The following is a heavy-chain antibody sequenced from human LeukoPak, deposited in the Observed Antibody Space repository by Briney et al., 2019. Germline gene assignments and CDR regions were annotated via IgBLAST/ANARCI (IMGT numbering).Heavy chain of an antibody. J-gene: IGHJ3*02. D-gene: IGHD3/OR15-3a*01. Sequence: GGSLRLSCAASGFTFSSYWMTWVRQAPGKGLEWVANIKGDGSEKYSVDSVKGRFAISRDNAQNSLYLQMDSLRAEDTAVYYCARARAWTGNFDIWGQGTMVTVSS. V-gene: IGHV3-7*01. CDR1: GFTFSSYW. CDR3: ARARAWTGNFDI. CDR2: IKGDGSEK.